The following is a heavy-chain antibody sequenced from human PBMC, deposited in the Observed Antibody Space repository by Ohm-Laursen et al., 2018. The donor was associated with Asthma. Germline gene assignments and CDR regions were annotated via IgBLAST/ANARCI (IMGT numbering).Heavy chain of an antibody. CDR3: ARGRASGVGVIGY. D-gene: IGHD3-16*02. CDR1: GGSISTSSYY. Sequence: SETLSLTCAVSGGSISTSSYYWGWIRQPPGKGLEWVGSIYSSANTYYNPSLKSRVTISVDTSKNHFSLKLNSVTAADTAVYYCARGRASGVGVIGYWGQGTLVTVSS. V-gene: IGHV4-39*02. J-gene: IGHJ4*02. CDR2: IYSSANT.